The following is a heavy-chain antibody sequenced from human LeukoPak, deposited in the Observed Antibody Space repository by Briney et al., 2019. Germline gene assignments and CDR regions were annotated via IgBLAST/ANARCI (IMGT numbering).Heavy chain of an antibody. V-gene: IGHV1-46*01. Sequence: ASVKVSCKASGYTFTSYYMHWVRQAPGQGLEWMGIIIPSGGSTSYAQKFQGRVTMTEDTSTGTIYMELSSLRSEDTAVYYCTSRTGLRYFDPIKYWGQGTQVTVSS. D-gene: IGHD3-9*01. J-gene: IGHJ4*02. CDR2: IIPSGGST. CDR1: GYTFTSYY. CDR3: TSRTGLRYFDPIKY.